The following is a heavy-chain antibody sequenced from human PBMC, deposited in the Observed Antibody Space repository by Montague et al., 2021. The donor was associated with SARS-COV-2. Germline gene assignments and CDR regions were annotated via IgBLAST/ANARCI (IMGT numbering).Heavy chain of an antibody. CDR1: GASMNNYY. V-gene: IGHV4-59*01. CDR3: ARAPIYRSSWYAYFDY. Sequence: ETLSLTCTVSGASMNNYYLSWIRQPPGKGLEWIGYINYSGSTHYNPSLQSRVTLSKDTSKSQFSLRLTSVTAADTAMYSCARAPIYRSSWYAYFDYWGQGTLVTVSS. J-gene: IGHJ4*02. CDR2: INYSGST. D-gene: IGHD6-13*01.